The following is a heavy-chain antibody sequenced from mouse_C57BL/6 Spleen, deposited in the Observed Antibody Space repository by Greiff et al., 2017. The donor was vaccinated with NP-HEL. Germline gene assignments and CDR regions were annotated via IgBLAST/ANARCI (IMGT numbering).Heavy chain of an antibody. CDR3: ARSYDGYYGWFAY. V-gene: IGHV1-59*01. Sequence: QVQLQQPGAELVRPGTSVKLSCKASGYTFTSYWMHWVKQRPGQGLEWIGVIDPSDSYTNYNQKFKGKATLTVDTSSSTAYMQLSSLTSEDSAVYYCARSYDGYYGWFAYWGQGTLVTVSA. CDR1: GYTFTSYW. D-gene: IGHD2-3*01. CDR2: IDPSDSYT. J-gene: IGHJ3*01.